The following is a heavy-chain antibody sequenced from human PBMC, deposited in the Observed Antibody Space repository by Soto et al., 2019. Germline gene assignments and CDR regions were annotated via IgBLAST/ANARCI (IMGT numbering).Heavy chain of an antibody. J-gene: IGHJ4*02. D-gene: IGHD6-6*01. CDR2: IYYSGST. V-gene: IGHV4-39*01. Sequence: QLQLQEAGPGLVKPSETLSLTCTVSGGSISSSRYYWGWIRQPPGKGLEWIGSIYYSGSTYYNPSLQSRVTISVDTSKSQCALRLSSVTAADTAVYDCAGQVRSSSPPYSFDYWGQGTLVTVSS. CDR3: AGQVRSSSPPYSFDY. CDR1: GGSISSSRYY.